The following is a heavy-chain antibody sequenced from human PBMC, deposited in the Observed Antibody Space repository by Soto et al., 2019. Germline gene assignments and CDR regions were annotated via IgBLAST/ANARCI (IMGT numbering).Heavy chain of an antibody. V-gene: IGHV3-33*01. D-gene: IGHD6-13*01. Sequence: QVQLVESGGVVVQPGRSLRLSCAASGFTFSSYGMNWVRQAPGKGLEWVAVIWYDGSNKYYADSVKGRFTISRDNSKKALYLHINSLGAEDTAVYYCATDSSSWYYFDYWGQGTLVTVSS. CDR3: ATDSSSWYYFDY. CDR2: IWYDGSNK. J-gene: IGHJ4*02. CDR1: GFTFSSYG.